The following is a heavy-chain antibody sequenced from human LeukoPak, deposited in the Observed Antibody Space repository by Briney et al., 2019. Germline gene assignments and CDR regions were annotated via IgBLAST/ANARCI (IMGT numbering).Heavy chain of an antibody. CDR3: ARNAYGDPYYYYYYYMDV. D-gene: IGHD4-17*01. V-gene: IGHV3-48*03. CDR2: ISSIGSTI. CDR1: GFTFSSYE. J-gene: IGHJ6*03. Sequence: GGSLRLSCAASGFTFSSYEMNWVRQAPGKGLKWGSYISSIGSTIYYADSVKGRFTISRDNAKNSLYLQMNSLRAEDTAVYYCARNAYGDPYYYYYYYMDVWGKGTTVTISS.